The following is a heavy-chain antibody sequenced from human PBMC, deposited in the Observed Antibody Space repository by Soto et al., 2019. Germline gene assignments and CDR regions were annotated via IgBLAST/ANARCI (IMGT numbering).Heavy chain of an antibody. J-gene: IGHJ3*02. CDR3: ARDDQYYYDRSGYAAIGAFDI. CDR1: GFTVSSNY. D-gene: IGHD3-22*01. Sequence: PGGSLRLSCAASGFTVSSNYMSWVRQAPGKGLEWVSVIYSGGSTYYADSVKGRFTISRDNSKNTLYLQMNSLRAEDTAVYYCARDDQYYYDRSGYAAIGAFDIWGQGKMVTVSS. CDR2: IYSGGST. V-gene: IGHV3-53*01.